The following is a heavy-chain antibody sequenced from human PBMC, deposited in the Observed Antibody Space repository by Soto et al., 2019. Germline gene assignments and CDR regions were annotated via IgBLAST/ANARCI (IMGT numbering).Heavy chain of an antibody. V-gene: IGHV3-30*18. D-gene: IGHD2-21*02. CDR1: GFTFSSYG. J-gene: IGHJ4*02. CDR2: ISYDGSKK. Sequence: QVQLVESGGGVVQPGRSLRLSCAASGFTFSSYGMHWVRQAPGKGLEWVAVISYDGSKKYYADSVKGRFTVSRDKSKNTLYLQVNSLIAEHTAVYYCAKDKVPVVVTAPFDYWGQGTLVTVSS. CDR3: AKDKVPVVVTAPFDY.